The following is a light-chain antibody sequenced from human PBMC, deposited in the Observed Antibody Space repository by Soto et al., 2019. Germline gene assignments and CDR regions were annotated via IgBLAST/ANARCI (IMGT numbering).Light chain of an antibody. J-gene: IGLJ2*01. CDR2: DVS. V-gene: IGLV2-14*03. Sequence: QSVLTQPASVSGSPGQSITISCTGTSSDVGGYNYVSWYQHHPGKAPKLMIYDVSSRPSGVSNRFSGSKSGNTASLTISGLQAEDEADYYCSSCTSSRMHVVFGGGTKVTVL. CDR3: SSCTSSRMHVV. CDR1: SSDVGGYNY.